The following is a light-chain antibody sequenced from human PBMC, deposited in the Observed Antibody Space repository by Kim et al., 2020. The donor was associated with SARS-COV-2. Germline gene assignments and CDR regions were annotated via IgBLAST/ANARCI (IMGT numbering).Light chain of an antibody. Sequence: AAMSCTGTNSSVAAGSEGNWYQQLPGSAPKPLMHRISSRPSGVPGRFAGSKADTSGSLAITGIQADGEADYYCLSCDSSRGGWVFGGGTKVTVL. CDR2: RIS. J-gene: IGLJ3*02. CDR3: LSCDSSRGGWV. CDR1: NSSVAAGSE. V-gene: IGLV1-40*01.